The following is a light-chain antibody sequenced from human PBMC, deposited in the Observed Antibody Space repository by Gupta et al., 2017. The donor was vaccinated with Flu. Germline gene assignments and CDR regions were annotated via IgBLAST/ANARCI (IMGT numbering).Light chain of an antibody. CDR3: QQRSNWPLT. V-gene: IGKV3-11*01. J-gene: IGKJ4*01. Sequence: PATLSLSPGERATLSCRASQSISSYLAWYQQKPGQAPRLLIYDASNRATGIPARFSGSGSGTEFTLTISSLEPEDFAVYYCQQRSNWPLTFGGGTKVEIK. CDR2: DAS. CDR1: QSISSY.